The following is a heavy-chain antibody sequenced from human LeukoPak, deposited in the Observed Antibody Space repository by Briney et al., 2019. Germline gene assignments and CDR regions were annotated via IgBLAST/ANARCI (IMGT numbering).Heavy chain of an antibody. Sequence: GGSLRLSCAASGFTFSSYGMHWVRQAPGKGLEWVAFIRYDGSNKYYADSVKGRFTISRDNSKNTLYRQMNSLRAEDTAVYYCAKDRYSGSYHGSDYWGQGTLVTVSS. CDR2: IRYDGSNK. J-gene: IGHJ4*02. V-gene: IGHV3-30*02. CDR1: GFTFSSYG. CDR3: AKDRYSGSYHGSDY. D-gene: IGHD1-26*01.